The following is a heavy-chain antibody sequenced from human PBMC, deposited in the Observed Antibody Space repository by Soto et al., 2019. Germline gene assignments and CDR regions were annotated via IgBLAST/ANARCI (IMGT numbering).Heavy chain of an antibody. Sequence: GESLKISCQGSGYIFATYWIGWVRQMPGKGLELMGIIYPGDSDTRYNLSFQGQVTFSADKSISTAYLQWSSLKASDTAMYYCARPRDGHKGKNYYGMDVWGQGTTVTVSS. CDR1: GYIFATYW. J-gene: IGHJ6*02. V-gene: IGHV5-51*01. CDR2: IYPGDSDT. CDR3: ARPRDGHKGKNYYGMDV.